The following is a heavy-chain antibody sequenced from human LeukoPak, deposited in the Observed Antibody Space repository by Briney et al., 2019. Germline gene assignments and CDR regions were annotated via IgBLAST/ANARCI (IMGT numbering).Heavy chain of an antibody. V-gene: IGHV3-15*07. CDR1: GFTFSNAW. Sequence: GGSLGLSCAASGFTFSNAWMNWVRQAPGKGLEWVGRIKSKTDGGTTDYAAPVKGRFTISRDDSKNTLYLQMISLRAEDTAVYNCARDLTSAGTMDYWGQGTLVTVSS. CDR3: ARDLTSAGTMDY. CDR2: IKSKTDGGTT. D-gene: IGHD6-19*01. J-gene: IGHJ4*02.